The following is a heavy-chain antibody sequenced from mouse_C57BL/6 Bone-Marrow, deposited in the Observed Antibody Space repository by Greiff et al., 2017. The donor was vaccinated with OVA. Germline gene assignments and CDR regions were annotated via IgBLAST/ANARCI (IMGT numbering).Heavy chain of an antibody. V-gene: IGHV1-81*01. J-gene: IGHJ3*01. CDR3: ASYYSNYVRFAY. CDR1: GYTFTSYG. CDR2: IYPRSGNT. Sequence: QVQLKESGAELARPGASVKLSCKASGYTFTSYGISWVKQRTGQGLEWIGEIYPRSGNTYYNEKFKGKATLTADKSSSTAYMELRSLTSEDSAVYFCASYYSNYVRFAYWGQGTLVTVSA. D-gene: IGHD2-5*01.